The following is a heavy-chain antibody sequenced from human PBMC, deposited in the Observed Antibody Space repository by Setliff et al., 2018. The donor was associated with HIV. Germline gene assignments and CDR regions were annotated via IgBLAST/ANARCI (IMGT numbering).Heavy chain of an antibody. CDR2: MFYTGSA. Sequence: SETLSLTCTVSGDSISSSSYYWGWVRQPPGKGLEWIGTMFYTGSAYYTPSLKSRVTISVDTSKNQFSLKVNSVTAADTAVYYCARGARLLAGYSDRWDYYYMGVWGKGTTVTVSS. D-gene: IGHD6-13*01. J-gene: IGHJ6*03. CDR3: ARGARLLAGYSDRWDYYYMGV. V-gene: IGHV4-39*01. CDR1: GDSISSSSYY.